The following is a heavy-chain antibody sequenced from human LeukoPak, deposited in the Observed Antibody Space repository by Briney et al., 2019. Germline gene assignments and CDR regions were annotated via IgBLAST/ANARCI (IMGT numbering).Heavy chain of an antibody. Sequence: GEALKIPCKGSGYSFTSYWISWVRQMPGKGLEWMGRIDPSDSYTNYNPSFQGHVTISADKSISTAYLQWSSLKASDTAMYYCVRLGELSALLWGQGTMVTVSS. CDR3: VRLGELSALL. CDR2: IDPSDSYT. D-gene: IGHD3-16*02. J-gene: IGHJ3*01. V-gene: IGHV5-10-1*01. CDR1: GYSFTSYW.